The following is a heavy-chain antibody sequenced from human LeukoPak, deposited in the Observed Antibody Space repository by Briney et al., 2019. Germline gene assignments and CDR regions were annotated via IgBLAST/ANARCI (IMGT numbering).Heavy chain of an antibody. D-gene: IGHD6-19*01. J-gene: IGHJ4*02. CDR1: GFTFSDHY. Sequence: GGSLRLSCAASGFTFSDHYMNWIRQAPGKGLEWVSYISSSGTTIYYADSVKGRFTISRDNAKTSLYLQMNSLRAEDTAVYYCARSGELYSSGWYYFPVDYWGQGTLVTVSS. V-gene: IGHV3-11*04. CDR3: ARSGELYSSGWYYFPVDY. CDR2: ISSSGTTI.